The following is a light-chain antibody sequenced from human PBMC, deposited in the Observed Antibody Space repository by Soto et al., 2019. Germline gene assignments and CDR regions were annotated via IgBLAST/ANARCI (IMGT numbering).Light chain of an antibody. CDR1: QSLTNSF. Sequence: EFVLTRSPGTLSLSPGERATLSCRASQSLTNSFIAWYQQRPGQAPRLLIYDTSSRASGIPDRFSGSGSGTDFTLTISSLEPEDFAVYYCQQRSNWPLTFGGGTKVDIK. CDR2: DTS. V-gene: IGKV3D-20*02. CDR3: QQRSNWPLT. J-gene: IGKJ4*01.